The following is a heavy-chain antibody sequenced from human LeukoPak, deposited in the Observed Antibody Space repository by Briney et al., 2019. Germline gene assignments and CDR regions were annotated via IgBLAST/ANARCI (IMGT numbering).Heavy chain of an antibody. CDR1: GYTFTSYD. CDR2: MNPNSGNT. V-gene: IGHV1-8*01. J-gene: IGHJ3*02. Sequence: ASVKVSCKASGYTFTSYDINWVRQATGQGLEWMGWMNPNSGNTGYAQKFQGRVTMTRNTSISTAYMELSSLRSEDTAVYYCARDRAYDSSGYYYVTDAFDIWGQGTMVTVSS. CDR3: ARDRAYDSSGYYYVTDAFDI. D-gene: IGHD3-22*01.